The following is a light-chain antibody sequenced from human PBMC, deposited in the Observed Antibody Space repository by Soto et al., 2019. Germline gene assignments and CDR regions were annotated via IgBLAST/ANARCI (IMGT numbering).Light chain of an antibody. CDR1: SSNIGVKS. CDR2: DNS. Sequence: QSVLTQPPSVSAAPGQKVTISCSGSSSNIGVKSVSWYQQLPRTAPKLLIYDNSERPSGIPHRFSASKSGTSATLGITGLETGGEADYYCGTWDDSLSAVVFGGGTKLTV. J-gene: IGLJ2*01. CDR3: GTWDDSLSAVV. V-gene: IGLV1-51*01.